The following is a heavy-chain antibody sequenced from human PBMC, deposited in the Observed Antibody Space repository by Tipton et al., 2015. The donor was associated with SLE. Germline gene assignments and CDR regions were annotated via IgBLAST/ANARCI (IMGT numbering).Heavy chain of an antibody. J-gene: IGHJ3*02. CDR2: IYTSGST. V-gene: IGHV4-4*09. CDR3: AREGSSASGGAFDI. D-gene: IGHD6-13*01. Sequence: TLSLTCAVYGGSFSGYYWSWIRQPAGKGLEWIGYIYTSGSTNYNPSLKSRVTISVDTSKNQFSLKLSSVTAADTAVYYCAREGSSASGGAFDIWGQGTMVTVSS. CDR1: GGSFSGYY.